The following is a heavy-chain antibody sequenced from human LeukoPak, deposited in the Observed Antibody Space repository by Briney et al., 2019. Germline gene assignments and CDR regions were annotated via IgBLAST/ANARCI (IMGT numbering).Heavy chain of an antibody. CDR2: IDWDDDK. CDR1: GFSLRTSGMC. V-gene: IGHV2-70*11. Sequence: ESGPTLVNPTQTLTLTCTFSGFSLRTSGMCVSWIRQPPGKALEWLARIDWDDDKYYSTSLKTRLSISKDTSKNQVVLTMTNMDPVDTATCYCARVTTMTTAFDYWGQGTPVTVSS. CDR3: ARVTTMTTAFDY. D-gene: IGHD4-17*01. J-gene: IGHJ4*02.